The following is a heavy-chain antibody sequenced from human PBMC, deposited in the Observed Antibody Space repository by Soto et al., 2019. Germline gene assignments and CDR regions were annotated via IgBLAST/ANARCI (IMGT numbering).Heavy chain of an antibody. D-gene: IGHD2-2*01. CDR3: VQDLRMPLDS. V-gene: IGHV3-23*01. J-gene: IGHJ4*02. Sequence: EVQLLESGGGLEQPGNSLRLSCAASGFPFSAWAMAWVRQVPGKGLEWVSMITNSGDVSYYPDSVKGRFTLSRDNSKGTLSLRMDNLRAEDTAIYYCVQDLRMPLDSWGQGTPVTVSS. CDR2: ITNSGDVS. CDR1: GFPFSAWA.